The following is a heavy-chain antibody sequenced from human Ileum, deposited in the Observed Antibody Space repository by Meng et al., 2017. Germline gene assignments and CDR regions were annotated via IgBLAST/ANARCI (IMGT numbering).Heavy chain of an antibody. CDR1: GGSISIGDYY. CDR3: ARDRGGSYYFDY. J-gene: IGHJ4*02. D-gene: IGHD2-15*01. V-gene: IGHV4-30-4*01. CDR2: IYYSGST. Sequence: QVQLQESGPGLLKSSQTLSLTCTVSGGSISIGDYYCSWVRQPPGKGLEWIGYIYYSGSTYYNPSLKSRAIMSVDTSKNHFSLKLSSVTAADTAVYYCARDRGGSYYFDYWGQGTLVTVSS.